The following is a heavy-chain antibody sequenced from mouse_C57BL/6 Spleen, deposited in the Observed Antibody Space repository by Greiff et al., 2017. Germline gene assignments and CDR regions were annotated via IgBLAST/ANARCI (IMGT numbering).Heavy chain of an antibody. CDR1: GFTFSDYY. Sequence: EVKLVESEGGLVQPGSSMKLSCTASGFTFSDYYMAWVRQVPEKGLEWVANINYDGSSTYYLDSLKSRFIISRDNAKNILYLQMSSLKSEDTATYYCAREGEGYYAMDYWGQGTSVTVSS. CDR2: INYDGSST. CDR3: AREGEGYYAMDY. V-gene: IGHV5-16*01. J-gene: IGHJ4*01.